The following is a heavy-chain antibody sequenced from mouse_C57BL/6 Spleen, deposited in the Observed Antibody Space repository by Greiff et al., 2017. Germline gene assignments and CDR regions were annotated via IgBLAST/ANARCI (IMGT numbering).Heavy chain of an antibody. D-gene: IGHD5-5*01. CDR3: TYYLRVLYWYFDV. CDR2: IDPETGGT. CDR1: GYTFTDYE. Sequence: VQLQQSGAELVRPGASVTLSCKASGYTFTDYEMHWVKQTPVHGLEWIGAIDPETGGTAYNQKFKGKAILTADKSSSPAYMELRSLTSEDSAVYYCTYYLRVLYWYFDVWGKGTTVTVSS. V-gene: IGHV1-15*01. J-gene: IGHJ1*03.